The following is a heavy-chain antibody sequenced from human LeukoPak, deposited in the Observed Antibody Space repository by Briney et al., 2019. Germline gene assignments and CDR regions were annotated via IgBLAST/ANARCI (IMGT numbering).Heavy chain of an antibody. Sequence: PSETLSLTCAVSGVSISSGGYSWSWIRQPPGKGLEWIGYIYYSGSTYYNPSLKSRVTISVDTSKNQFSLKLSSVTAADTAVYYCARGRTYYDFWSGYYTGHYMDVWGKGTTVTVSS. D-gene: IGHD3-3*01. CDR2: IYYSGST. CDR3: ARGRTYYDFWSGYYTGHYMDV. V-gene: IGHV4-30-4*07. J-gene: IGHJ6*03. CDR1: GVSISSGGYS.